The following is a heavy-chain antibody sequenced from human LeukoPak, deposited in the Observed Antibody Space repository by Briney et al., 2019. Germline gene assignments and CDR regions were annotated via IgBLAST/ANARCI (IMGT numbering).Heavy chain of an antibody. CDR1: GGSISSSSYY. D-gene: IGHD3-22*01. CDR2: IYYSGST. CDR3: ARGGSGEYYDSSGLDY. J-gene: IGHJ4*02. V-gene: IGHV4-39*07. Sequence: SETLSLTCTVSGGSISSSSYYWGWIRQPPGKGLEWIGSIYYSGSTYYNPSLKSRVTISVDTSKNQFSLKLSSVTAADTAVYYCARGGSGEYYDSSGLDYWGQGTLVTVSS.